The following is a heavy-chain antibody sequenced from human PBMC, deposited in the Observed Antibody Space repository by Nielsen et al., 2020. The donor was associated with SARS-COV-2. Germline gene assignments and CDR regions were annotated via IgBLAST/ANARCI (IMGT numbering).Heavy chain of an antibody. CDR1: GFTFSSHA. CDR2: ISADGTND. D-gene: IGHD2-2*01. V-gene: IGHV3-30*04. CDR3: ARETIDFTSSFVDN. Sequence: GESLKISCAASGFTFSSHAMHWVRQAPGMGLEWLTIISADGTNDHYADSVRGRFTISRDNSKHTLYPHLNSLRPEDTAVYFCARETIDFTSSFVDNWGQGTLVTVSP. J-gene: IGHJ4*02.